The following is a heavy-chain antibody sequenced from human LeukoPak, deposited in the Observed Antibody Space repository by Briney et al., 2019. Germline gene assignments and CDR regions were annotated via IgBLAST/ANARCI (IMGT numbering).Heavy chain of an antibody. CDR2: IKQDGSEK. Sequence: PGGSLRLSCAASGFTFSSYEMNWVRQAPGKGLEWVANIKQDGSEKYYVDSVKGRFTISRDNAKNSLHLQMNSLRAEDTAVYYCARDRRTYYYGSDGHPRYAFDIWGQGTMVTVSS. CDR1: GFTFSSYE. J-gene: IGHJ3*02. V-gene: IGHV3-7*01. D-gene: IGHD3-10*01. CDR3: ARDRRTYYYGSDGHPRYAFDI.